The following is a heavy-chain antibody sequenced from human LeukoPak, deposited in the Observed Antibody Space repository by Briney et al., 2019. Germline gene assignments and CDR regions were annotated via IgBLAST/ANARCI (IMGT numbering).Heavy chain of an antibody. CDR3: AKPISGGLAVTADWFHP. V-gene: IGHV3-23*01. CDR2: INANSGTR. Sequence: GGSLRLSCAASGFGFSVYAMSWLRQPPGKGLEWVSTINANSGTRSYAASVRGRFTISRDNSKNTLYLQLNTLRADDTATYYCAKPISGGLAVTADWFHPWGQGTLVVVSS. CDR1: GFGFSVYA. D-gene: IGHD6-19*01. J-gene: IGHJ5*01.